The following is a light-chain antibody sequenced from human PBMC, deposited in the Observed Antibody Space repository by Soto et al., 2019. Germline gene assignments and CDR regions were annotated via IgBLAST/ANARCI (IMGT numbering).Light chain of an antibody. Sequence: DIVMTQSPDSLAVSLGERATINCKSSQSVLYSSNNKNYLAWYQQRPGQPPKLLIYWASTRESGVPDRFSGAVSGTDFTLTITSLQAEDVAVYYCQKYESTPPTFGQGTKLEIK. CDR1: QSVLYSSNNKNY. CDR3: QKYESTPPT. V-gene: IGKV4-1*01. J-gene: IGKJ2*01. CDR2: WAS.